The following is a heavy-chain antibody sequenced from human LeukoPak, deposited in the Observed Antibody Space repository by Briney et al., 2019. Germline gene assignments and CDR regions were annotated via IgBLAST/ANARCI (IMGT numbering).Heavy chain of an antibody. CDR2: INPNSGGT. Sequence: GSVKVSCKASGYTFTGYYMHWVRQAPGQGLEWMGWINPNSGGTNYAQKFQGRFTMSRDTSISTAYMELSRLRADDTAVYYCARDKTYYDSSGYYHYWGQGTLVTVSS. CDR3: ARDKTYYDSSGYYHY. CDR1: GYTFTGYY. V-gene: IGHV1-2*02. J-gene: IGHJ4*02. D-gene: IGHD3-22*01.